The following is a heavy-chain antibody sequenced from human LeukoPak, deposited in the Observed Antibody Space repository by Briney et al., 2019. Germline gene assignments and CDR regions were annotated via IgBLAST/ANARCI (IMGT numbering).Heavy chain of an antibody. CDR2: IRYDGSNK. Sequence: GGSLRLSCVASGFTFDTYSMSWVRQAPGKGLEWVAFIRYDGSNKYYADSVKGRFTISRDNSKNTLYLQMNSLRAEDTAVYYCAKDAGSGSYYRGYFDYWGQGTLVTVSS. CDR1: GFTFDTYS. CDR3: AKDAGSGSYYRGYFDY. D-gene: IGHD1-26*01. J-gene: IGHJ4*02. V-gene: IGHV3-30*02.